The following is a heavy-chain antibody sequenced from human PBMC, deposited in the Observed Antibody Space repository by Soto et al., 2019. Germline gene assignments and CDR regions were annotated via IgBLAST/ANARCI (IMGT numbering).Heavy chain of an antibody. CDR1: GFPFGSFA. V-gene: IGHV3-23*01. CDR2: LSGSGDRT. J-gene: IGHJ4*02. CDR3: AALSGYIYGYFMY. D-gene: IGHD5-18*01. Sequence: PGGSLRLSCAASGFPFGSFAMSWVRQAPGKGLEWASTLSGSGDRTYYADSVKGRFTISRDNSKNTLYLQMNSLRAEDTAVYYCAALSGYIYGYFMYWGQGTLVTVSS.